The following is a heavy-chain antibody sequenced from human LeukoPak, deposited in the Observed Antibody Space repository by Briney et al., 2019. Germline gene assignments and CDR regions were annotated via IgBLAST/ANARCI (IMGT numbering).Heavy chain of an antibody. Sequence: PSETLSLTCTVSGGSTTNYYWSWIRQLVGKGLEWIGRIYAGGNTDHNPSLKSRVTMSVDSSKNQFSLRLRSVTAADTAVYFCARHAEGGSGWPGNFFDSWGLGTLVTVSS. CDR2: IYAGGNT. CDR1: GGSTTNYY. V-gene: IGHV4-4*07. CDR3: ARHAEGGSGWPGNFFDS. D-gene: IGHD6-19*01. J-gene: IGHJ4*02.